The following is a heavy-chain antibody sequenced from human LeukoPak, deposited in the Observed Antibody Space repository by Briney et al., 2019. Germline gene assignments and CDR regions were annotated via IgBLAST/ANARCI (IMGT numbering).Heavy chain of an antibody. CDR3: AREAPYYYDSSGILTPGAIDI. Sequence: PGGSLRLSCAASGFTFSSYAMHWVRQAPGKGLEWVAVISYDGSNKYYADSVKGRFTISRDNSKNTLYLQMNSLRAEDTAVYYCAREAPYYYDSSGILTPGAIDIWGQGTMVTVSS. J-gene: IGHJ3*02. CDR1: GFTFSSYA. V-gene: IGHV3-30-3*01. D-gene: IGHD3-22*01. CDR2: ISYDGSNK.